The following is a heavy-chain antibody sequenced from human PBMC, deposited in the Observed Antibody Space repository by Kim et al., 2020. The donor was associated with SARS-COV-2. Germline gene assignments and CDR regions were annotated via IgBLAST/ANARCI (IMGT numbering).Heavy chain of an antibody. J-gene: IGHJ3*02. CDR2: IIPIFGTA. D-gene: IGHD4-17*01. Sequence: SVKVSCKASGGTFSSYAISWVRQAPGQGLEWMGGIIPIFGTANYAQKFQGRVTITADESTSTAYMELSSLRSEDTAVYYCARFVRWNPEVEAFDIWGQGTMVTVSS. V-gene: IGHV1-69*13. CDR1: GGTFSSYA. CDR3: ARFVRWNPEVEAFDI.